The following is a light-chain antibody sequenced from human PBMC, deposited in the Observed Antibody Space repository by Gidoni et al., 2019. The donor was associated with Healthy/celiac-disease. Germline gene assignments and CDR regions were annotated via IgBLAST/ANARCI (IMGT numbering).Light chain of an antibody. CDR1: QSISSW. V-gene: IGKV1-5*01. CDR3: QQYNSYSLT. Sequence: DIQMTQSPSTLSASVGDRVTMNCRASQSISSWLAWYQQKPGKAPKLLIYDASSLESGVPSRFSGSGSGTEFTLTISSLQPDEFATYYCQQYNSYSLTFSQGTKVEIK. J-gene: IGKJ1*01. CDR2: DAS.